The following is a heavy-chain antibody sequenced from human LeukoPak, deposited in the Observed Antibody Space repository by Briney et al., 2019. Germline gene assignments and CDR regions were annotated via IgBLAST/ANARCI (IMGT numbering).Heavy chain of an antibody. V-gene: IGHV3-7*01. D-gene: IGHD6-6*01. CDR3: ARGGAARPDF. CDR2: IKADGGEK. CDR1: GFTFSTYW. J-gene: IGHJ4*02. Sequence: PGGSLRLSCAASGFTFSTYWVNWSRQTPGKGLEWVAKIKADGGEKDHVASVKGRFTISRDNAKNSLYLQMNSLRVEDTAVYYCARGGAARPDFWGQGTLVTVSS.